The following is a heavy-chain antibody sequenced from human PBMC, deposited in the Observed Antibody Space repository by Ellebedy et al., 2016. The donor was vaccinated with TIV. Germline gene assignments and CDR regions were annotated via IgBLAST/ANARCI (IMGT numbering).Heavy chain of an antibody. Sequence: MPSETLSLTCAVSGGSISSDVYSWSWIRLPPGKGLEWVGYIYHDGSTSYNPSLSSRVTISVDRSNNLFFLSLSSVTAADTAVYYCARVNYGTLDVWGPGTTVTVSS. D-gene: IGHD4-17*01. CDR3: ARVNYGTLDV. J-gene: IGHJ6*02. CDR2: IYHDGST. V-gene: IGHV4-30-2*01. CDR1: GGSISSDVYS.